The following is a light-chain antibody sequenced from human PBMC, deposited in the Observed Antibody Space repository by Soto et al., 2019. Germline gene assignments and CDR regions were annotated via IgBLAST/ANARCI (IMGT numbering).Light chain of an antibody. CDR2: YDT. J-gene: IGLJ2*01. Sequence: SYELTQPPSVSVALGKTARITCGGNNIGRKSVPWYQQKAGQAPVLVIYYDTDRPSGIPERFSGSNSGNTATLTISRVEAGDEADYYCQVWDSSSEHQVFGGGTKLTVL. CDR3: QVWDSSSEHQV. V-gene: IGLV3-21*04. CDR1: NIGRKS.